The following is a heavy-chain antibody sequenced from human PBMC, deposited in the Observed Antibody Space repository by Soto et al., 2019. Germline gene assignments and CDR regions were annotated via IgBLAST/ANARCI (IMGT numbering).Heavy chain of an antibody. Sequence: PSATLSLTCAVYGGSFSGYYWSWIRQPPGKRLEWIGEINHSGSTNYNPSLKSRVAISVDTSKNQFSLKLSSVTAADTAVYYCARGLFDDFWSGYYLRHDAFDIWGQGTMVTVSS. CDR1: GGSFSGYY. CDR2: INHSGST. J-gene: IGHJ3*02. D-gene: IGHD3-3*01. CDR3: ARGLFDDFWSGYYLRHDAFDI. V-gene: IGHV4-34*01.